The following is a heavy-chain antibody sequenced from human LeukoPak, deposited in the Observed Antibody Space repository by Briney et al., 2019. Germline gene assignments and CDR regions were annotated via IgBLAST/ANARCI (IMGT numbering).Heavy chain of an antibody. V-gene: IGHV1-2*02. CDR2: INPNSGGT. CDR1: GYTFTGYY. Sequence: ASVKVSCKASGYTFTGYYMHWVRQAPGQGLEWMGWINPNSGGTNYAQKFQGRVTMTRDTSISTAYMELSRLRSDDTAVYYCARDLVATTTGMGNYWGQGTLVTVSS. J-gene: IGHJ4*02. CDR3: ARDLVATTTGMGNY. D-gene: IGHD5-24*01.